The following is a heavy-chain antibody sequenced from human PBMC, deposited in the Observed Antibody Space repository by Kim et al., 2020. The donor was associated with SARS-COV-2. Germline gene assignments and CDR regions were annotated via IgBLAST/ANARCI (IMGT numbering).Heavy chain of an antibody. CDR3: VSGAPGYYY. Sequence: GGSLRLSCAASGFTFSSYWMHWVRQAPGKGLVWVSRINSDGSSTTYGDSVKGRFTISRDNAKNTLYLQMNSLGAADTALYYCVSGAPGYYYGGQGTLVT. J-gene: IGHJ4*02. CDR1: GFTFSSYW. D-gene: IGHD3-9*01. V-gene: IGHV3-74*03. CDR2: INSDGSST.